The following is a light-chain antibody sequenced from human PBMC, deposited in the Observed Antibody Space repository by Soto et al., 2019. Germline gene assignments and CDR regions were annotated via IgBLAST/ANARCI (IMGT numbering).Light chain of an antibody. V-gene: IGLV2-23*03. Sequence: QSVLTQPASVSGSPGQSITISCSGTSSDFGGYNVVSWYQQHPGKAPKLIIYEGTKRPSGVSNRFSGSKSGNAASLTISGLQTEDEADYYCCSYADTSTFWVVFGGGTKVNVL. CDR2: EGT. J-gene: IGLJ3*02. CDR1: SSDFGGYNV. CDR3: CSYADTSTFWVV.